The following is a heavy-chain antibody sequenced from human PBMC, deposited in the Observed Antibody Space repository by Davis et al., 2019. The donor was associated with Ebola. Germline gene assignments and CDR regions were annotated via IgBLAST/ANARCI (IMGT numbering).Heavy chain of an antibody. CDR1: GRSLNNYY. V-gene: IGHV4-59*01. CDR2: VYHTGSA. J-gene: IGHJ6*02. CDR3: ARGNYGDYIVLYYYNMDV. Sequence: SETLSLTCTVSGRSLNNYYWSWIRQAQGKGLEWLGSVYHTGSANYNPSLKSRVTISVDTSKNQFSLKLSSVTAADTAVYYCARGNYGDYIVLYYYNMDVWGQGTTVTVSS. D-gene: IGHD4-17*01.